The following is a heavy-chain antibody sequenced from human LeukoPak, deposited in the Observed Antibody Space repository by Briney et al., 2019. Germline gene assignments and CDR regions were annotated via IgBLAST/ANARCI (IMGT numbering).Heavy chain of an antibody. Sequence: SETLSLTCAVYGGSFSGYYWSWIRQPPGKGLEWIGEINHSGSTNYNPSLKSRVTISVDTSKNQFSLKLSSVTAADTAVYYSGRGSSWRSFDYWGQGTLVTVSS. CDR1: GGSFSGYY. V-gene: IGHV4-34*01. J-gene: IGHJ4*02. CDR3: GRGSSWRSFDY. CDR2: INHSGST. D-gene: IGHD6-13*01.